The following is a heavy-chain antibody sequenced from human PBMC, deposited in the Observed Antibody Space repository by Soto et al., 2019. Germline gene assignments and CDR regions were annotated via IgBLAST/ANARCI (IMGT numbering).Heavy chain of an antibody. V-gene: IGHV2-5*02. CDR2: IYWDDDK. CDR1: GFSLSTSGVG. J-gene: IGHJ4*02. CDR3: AHRGPESNDWNGGYFDY. Sequence: QITLKESGPTVVKPTQTLTLTCTFSGFSLSTSGVGVGWIRQPPGKALEWLVFIYWDDDKRYSPSLKSRLTIIKDTSKNQVVLTMTNMDPVDTGTYYCAHRGPESNDWNGGYFDYWGQGTLVTVSS. D-gene: IGHD1-1*01.